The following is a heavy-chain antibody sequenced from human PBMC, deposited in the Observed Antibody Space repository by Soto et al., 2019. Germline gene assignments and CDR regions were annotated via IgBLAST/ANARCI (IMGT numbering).Heavy chain of an antibody. CDR2: ISGSGGST. Sequence: PGGSLRLSCAASGFTFSSYAMSWVRQAPGKGLEWVSAISGSGGSTYYADSVKGRFTISRDNSKNTLYLQMNSLRAEDTAVYYCAKATLHYPYTVYYFDYWGQGTLVTVSS. CDR1: GFTFSSYA. D-gene: IGHD4-17*01. J-gene: IGHJ4*02. V-gene: IGHV3-23*01. CDR3: AKATLHYPYTVYYFDY.